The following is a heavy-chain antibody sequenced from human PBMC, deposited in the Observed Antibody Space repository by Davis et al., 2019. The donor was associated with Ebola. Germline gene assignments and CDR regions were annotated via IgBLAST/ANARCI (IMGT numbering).Heavy chain of an antibody. D-gene: IGHD5-18*01. CDR3: ARYPRGYSYGLIDY. Sequence: MPGGSLRLSCGVSGGSISSSNWWSWVRQPPGKGLEWIGEIYHSGSTNYNPSLKSRVTISVDKSKNQFSLKLSSVTAADTAVYYCARYPRGYSYGLIDYWGQGTLVTVSS. CDR1: GGSISSSNW. V-gene: IGHV4-4*02. CDR2: IYHSGST. J-gene: IGHJ4*02.